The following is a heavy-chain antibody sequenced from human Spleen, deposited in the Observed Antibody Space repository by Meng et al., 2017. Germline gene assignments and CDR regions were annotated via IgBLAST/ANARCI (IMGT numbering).Heavy chain of an antibody. CDR2: IRSKIFGGGP. CDR3: ARAHYYYDSSGYYRANAFDI. V-gene: IGHV3-49*04. J-gene: IGHJ3*02. CDR1: GFNFGDSA. Sequence: GGSLRLSCSASGFNFGDSAMSWVRQAPGKGLEWVGFIRSKIFGGGPDYSASVKGRFTISRDNAKNSLYLQMNSLRAEDTAVYYCARAHYYYDSSGYYRANAFDIWGQGTMVTVSS. D-gene: IGHD3-22*01.